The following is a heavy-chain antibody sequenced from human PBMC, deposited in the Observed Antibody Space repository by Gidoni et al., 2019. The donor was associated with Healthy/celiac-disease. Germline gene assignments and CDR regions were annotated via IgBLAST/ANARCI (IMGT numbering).Heavy chain of an antibody. Sequence: QVQLVESGGGVVQPGRSLRLSCAASGVTFSRYGLHWGRQAPGKGLEWVAVISYDGSNKYYADSVKGRFTISRDNSKNTLYLQMNSLRAEDTAVYYCAKDQFRGDNWNLGLYGYYYGMDVWGQGTTVTVSS. D-gene: IGHD1-7*01. CDR2: ISYDGSNK. V-gene: IGHV3-30*18. CDR3: AKDQFRGDNWNLGLYGYYYGMDV. J-gene: IGHJ6*02. CDR1: GVTFSRYG.